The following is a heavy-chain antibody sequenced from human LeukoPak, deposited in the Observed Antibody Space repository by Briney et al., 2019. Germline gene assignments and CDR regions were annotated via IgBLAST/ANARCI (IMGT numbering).Heavy chain of an antibody. V-gene: IGHV1-2*06. Sequence: ASVKVSCKASGGTFGSYAISWVRQAPGQGLEWMGRIRSNSEDIQYAQKFQGRVTMTWDTSTSTAYMELTRLTSDDTAVYYCARATGLFDYWGQGTLVTVSS. D-gene: IGHD1-1*01. CDR3: ARATGLFDY. J-gene: IGHJ4*02. CDR1: GGTFGSYA. CDR2: IRSNSEDI.